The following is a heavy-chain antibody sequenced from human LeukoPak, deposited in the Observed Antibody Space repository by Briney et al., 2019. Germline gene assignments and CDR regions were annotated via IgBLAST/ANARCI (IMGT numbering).Heavy chain of an antibody. D-gene: IGHD2-15*01. CDR2: IYSGGST. J-gene: IGHJ6*03. V-gene: IGHV3-66*01. Sequence: GESLRLSCAASGFTFSSNYMSWVRQAPGKGLEWVSVIYSGGSTYYADSVKGRFTISRDNSKNTLYLQMNSLRAEDTAVYYCARVGGSGYYYYYYMDVWGKGTTVTVSS. CDR1: GFTFSSNY. CDR3: ARVGGSGYYYYYYMDV.